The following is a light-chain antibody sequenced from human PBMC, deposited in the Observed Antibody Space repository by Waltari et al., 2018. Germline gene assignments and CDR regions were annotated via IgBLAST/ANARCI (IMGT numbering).Light chain of an antibody. J-gene: IGKJ4*01. CDR2: GAS. Sequence: DIVLTQSPGTLSLSPGETATLSCRASQSVRMNYLSWVQQKPGQAPRLLIYGASMRATGIPNRVRGGGSGTDFTLTIARLEPEDFAVYYCQQFGLITFGGGTKVEIK. CDR3: QQFGLIT. V-gene: IGKV3-20*01. CDR1: QSVRMNY.